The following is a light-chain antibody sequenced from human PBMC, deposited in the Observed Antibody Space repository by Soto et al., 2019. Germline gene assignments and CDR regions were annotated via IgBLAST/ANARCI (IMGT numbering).Light chain of an antibody. CDR2: KTS. CDR1: QSVVYSDGIAY. V-gene: IGKV2-30*01. Sequence: DVVMTQSPLSLPVTLGQPASISCRSSQSVVYSDGIAYLSWFQQRPGQSPRRLIYKTSKRDSGVSDRFSGSVSGTDFTFKIIRVDAEDHRVYYCMQCTIWPPTFGRGTKVE. CDR3: MQCTIWPPT. J-gene: IGKJ1*01.